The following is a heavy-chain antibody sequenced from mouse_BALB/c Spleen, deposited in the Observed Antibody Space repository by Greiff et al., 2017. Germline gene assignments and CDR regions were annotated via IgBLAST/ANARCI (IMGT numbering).Heavy chain of an antibody. CDR2: INPNNGGT. D-gene: IGHD1-1*01. J-gene: IGHJ4*01. CDR3: ARKELPVVDDAMDY. CDR1: GYTFTDYN. Sequence: EVQLVESGPELVKPGASVKIPCKASGYTFTDYNMDWVKQSHGKSLEWIGDINPNNGGTIYNQKFKGKATLTVDKSSSTAYMELRSLTSEDTAVYYCARKELPVVDDAMDYWGQGTSVTVSS. V-gene: IGHV1-18*01.